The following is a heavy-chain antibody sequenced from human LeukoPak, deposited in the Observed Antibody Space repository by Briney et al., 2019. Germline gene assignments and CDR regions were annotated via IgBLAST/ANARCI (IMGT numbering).Heavy chain of an antibody. CDR2: ISSSSSTI. CDR3: ARDTPAPTTVTTGDGAFDI. J-gene: IGHJ3*02. CDR1: GFTFSSYS. V-gene: IGHV3-48*01. Sequence: PGGSLRLSCAASGFTFSSYSMNWVCQAPGKGLEWVSYISSSSSTIYYADSVKGRFTISRDNAKNSLYLQMNSLRAEDTAVYYCARDTPAPTTVTTGDGAFDIWGQGTMVTVSS. D-gene: IGHD4-17*01.